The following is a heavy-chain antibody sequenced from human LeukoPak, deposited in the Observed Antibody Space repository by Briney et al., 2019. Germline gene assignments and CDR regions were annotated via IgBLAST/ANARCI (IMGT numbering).Heavy chain of an antibody. J-gene: IGHJ4*02. Sequence: PGGSLRLSCAASGFTVSSNYMSWVRQAPGQGLEWVSVIYSGGSTYYADSVTGRFAISRDISKNTVYLQMNSLRAEDTAVYYCARTYGDYVYILGYWGQGTLVTVSS. V-gene: IGHV3-53*01. CDR3: ARTYGDYVYILGY. CDR2: IYSGGST. D-gene: IGHD4-17*01. CDR1: GFTVSSNY.